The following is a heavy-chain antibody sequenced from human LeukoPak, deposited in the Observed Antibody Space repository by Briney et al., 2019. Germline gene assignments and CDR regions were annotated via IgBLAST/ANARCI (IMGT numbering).Heavy chain of an antibody. CDR1: GFTVSNNY. D-gene: IGHD1-26*01. CDR2: IKGDGSST. CDR3: VRDGVGAPPFDY. V-gene: IGHV3-74*01. Sequence: PGGSLRLSCAASGFTVSNNYMSWVRQAPGKGLVWVSRIKGDGSSTSYADSVKGRFTISRDNAKNTLFLQMNSLRAEDTAVYYCVRDGVGAPPFDYWGQGALVTVSS. J-gene: IGHJ4*02.